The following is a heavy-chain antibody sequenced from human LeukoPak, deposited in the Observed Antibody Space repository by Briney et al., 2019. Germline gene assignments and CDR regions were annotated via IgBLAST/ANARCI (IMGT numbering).Heavy chain of an antibody. V-gene: IGHV3-30*18. CDR2: ISYDGSNK. D-gene: IGHD3-10*01. Sequence: GGSLRLSCAASGFTFSSYGMHWVRQAPGKGLEWVAVISYDGSNKYYADSVKGRFTISRDNSKNTLYLQMNCLRAEDTAVYYCAKAHRGTMVRGVLYYFDYWGQGTLVTVSS. J-gene: IGHJ4*02. CDR3: AKAHRGTMVRGVLYYFDY. CDR1: GFTFSSYG.